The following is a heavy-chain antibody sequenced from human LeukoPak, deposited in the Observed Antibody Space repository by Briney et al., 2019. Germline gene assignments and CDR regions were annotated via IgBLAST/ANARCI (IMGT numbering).Heavy chain of an antibody. V-gene: IGHV4-34*01. Sequence: SETLSLTCAVYGGSFSGYYWSWIRQPPGKGLEWIGEINHSGSTNYNPSLKSRVTISVDTSKNQFSLKPSSVTAADTAVYYCAREVVAATLPMRYFDLWGRGTLVTVSS. CDR3: AREVVAATLPMRYFDL. J-gene: IGHJ2*01. CDR1: GGSFSGYY. CDR2: INHSGST. D-gene: IGHD2-15*01.